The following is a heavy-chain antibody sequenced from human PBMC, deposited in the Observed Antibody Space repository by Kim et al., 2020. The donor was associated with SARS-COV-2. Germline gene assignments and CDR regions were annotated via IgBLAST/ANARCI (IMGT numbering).Heavy chain of an antibody. J-gene: IGHJ6*02. V-gene: IGHV3-53*01. CDR1: GFTVSSNY. D-gene: IGHD3-10*01. CDR3: ARDQNYGSGSYPYYYGMDV. Sequence: GGSLRLSCAASGFTVSSNYMSWVRQAPGKGLEWVSVIYSGGSTYYADSVKGRFTISRDNSKNTLYLQMNSLRAEDTAVYYCARDQNYGSGSYPYYYGMDVWGQGTTVTVSS. CDR2: IYSGGST.